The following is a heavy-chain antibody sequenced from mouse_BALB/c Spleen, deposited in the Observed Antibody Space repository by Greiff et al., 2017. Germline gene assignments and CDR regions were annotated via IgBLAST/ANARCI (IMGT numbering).Heavy chain of an antibody. CDR3: ARWGYSYLLFAY. CDR2: ISSGSSTT. J-gene: IGHJ3*01. V-gene: IGHV5-17*02. D-gene: IGHD5-5*01. Sequence: EVKLVESGGGLVQPGGSRKLSCAASGFTFSSFGMHWVRQAPEKGLEWVAYISSGSSTTYYADTVKGRFTISRDNPKNTLFLQMTSLRSEDTAMYDCARWGYSYLLFAYWGQGTLVTVSA. CDR1: GFTFSSFG.